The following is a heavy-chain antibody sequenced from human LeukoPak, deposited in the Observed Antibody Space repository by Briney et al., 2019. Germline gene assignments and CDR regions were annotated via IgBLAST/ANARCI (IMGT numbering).Heavy chain of an antibody. Sequence: GGSLRLSCAASGFTFSGYGMHWVRQAPGKGLEWVAFIRYDGNNKYYADSVKGRFTNSRDNSKNTLYLQMNSLRAEDTAVYYCAKDTYMDYGTSRFDPWGQGTLVTVSS. CDR2: IRYDGNNK. CDR1: GFTFSGYG. CDR3: AKDTYMDYGTSRFDP. J-gene: IGHJ5*02. V-gene: IGHV3-30*02. D-gene: IGHD4-17*01.